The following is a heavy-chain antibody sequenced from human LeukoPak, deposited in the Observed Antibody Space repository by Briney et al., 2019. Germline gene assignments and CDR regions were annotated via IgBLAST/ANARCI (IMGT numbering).Heavy chain of an antibody. CDR2: INHSGST. Sequence: SSETLSLTCAVYGGSFSGYYWSWIRQPPGKGLEWIGEINHSGSTNYNPSLKSRATISVDRSKNRFSLKLTSVTAADTAVYYCARANEISNYNWFDSWGQGTLVTVSS. CDR1: GGSFSGYY. D-gene: IGHD1-1*01. CDR3: ARANEISNYNWFDS. V-gene: IGHV4-34*01. J-gene: IGHJ5*01.